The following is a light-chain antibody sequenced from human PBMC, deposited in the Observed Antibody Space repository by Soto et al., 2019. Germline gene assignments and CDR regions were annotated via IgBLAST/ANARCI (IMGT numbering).Light chain of an antibody. V-gene: IGLV2-8*01. CDR3: FSYAGSHNYV. Sequence: QSVLTQPPSASGSPGQSVTISSSGTSSDVGYYNFVSWYQQHPGKAPKLMIYEVTKRASGVPDRFSGSKSGSTASLTVSRLQAEDEADYYCFSYAGSHNYVFGTGTKVTVL. J-gene: IGLJ1*01. CDR2: EVT. CDR1: SSDVGYYNF.